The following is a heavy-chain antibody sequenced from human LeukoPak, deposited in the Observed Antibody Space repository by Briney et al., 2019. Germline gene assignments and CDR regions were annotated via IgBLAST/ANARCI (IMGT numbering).Heavy chain of an antibody. J-gene: IGHJ4*02. CDR3: ARHRRPSDYYDSSGYYIDY. V-gene: IGHV5-51*01. Sequence: GESLKISCKGSGYSFTSYWIGWVRQMPGKGLEWMGIIYPGDSDTIYSPSFQGQVTISADKSISTAYLQWSSLKASDTAMYYCARHRRPSDYYDSSGYYIDYWGQGTLVTVSS. CDR1: GYSFTSYW. D-gene: IGHD3-22*01. CDR2: IYPGDSDT.